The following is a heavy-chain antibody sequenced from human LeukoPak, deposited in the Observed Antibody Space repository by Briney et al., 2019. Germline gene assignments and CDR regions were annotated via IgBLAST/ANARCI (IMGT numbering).Heavy chain of an antibody. V-gene: IGHV3-23*01. CDR3: AKDFYPLRNYVIYFDY. Sequence: GGSLRLSCAAAGFTFGSYAMSWVRQAPGKWLEWVSTISGSAISTYYGDSVKGRFTIPRDNSKNTLYLQMNSLRPEDTAVYYCAKDFYPLRNYVIYFDYWGQGTLVTVSS. CDR2: ISGSAIST. D-gene: IGHD1-7*01. J-gene: IGHJ4*02. CDR1: GFTFGSYA.